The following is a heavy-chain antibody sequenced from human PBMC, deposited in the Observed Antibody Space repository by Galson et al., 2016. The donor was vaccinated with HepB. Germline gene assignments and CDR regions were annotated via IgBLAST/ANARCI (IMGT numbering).Heavy chain of an antibody. CDR3: TRHWLLSYYNDYRVFAFDL. CDR1: GFTFSGSA. J-gene: IGHJ3*01. CDR2: IRGKGNSYAT. Sequence: SLRLSCAASGFTFSGSAMHWVRQASGRGLEWVGRIRGKGNSYATAYAASVKGRFTISRDDSKNTAYLQMNSLKTEDTAAYYCTRHWLLSYYNDYRVFAFDLWGQGTMVTVSS. D-gene: IGHD3-22*01. V-gene: IGHV3-73*01.